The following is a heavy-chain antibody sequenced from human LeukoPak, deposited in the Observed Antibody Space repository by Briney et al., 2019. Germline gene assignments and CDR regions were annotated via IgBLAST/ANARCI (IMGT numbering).Heavy chain of an antibody. CDR1: GFTFSSYA. CDR3: AKDRAGGRGSYSVQDY. CDR2: ISYDGSNK. V-gene: IGHV3-30*04. J-gene: IGHJ4*02. D-gene: IGHD1-26*01. Sequence: GRSLRLSCAASGFTFSSYAMHWVRQAPGKGLEWVAVISYDGSNKYYADSVKGRFTISRDNSKNTLYLQMNSLRAEDTAVYYCAKDRAGGRGSYSVQDYWGQGTLVTVSS.